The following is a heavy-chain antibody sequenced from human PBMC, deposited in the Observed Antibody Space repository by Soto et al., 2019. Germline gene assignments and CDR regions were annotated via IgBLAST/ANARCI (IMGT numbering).Heavy chain of an antibody. CDR1: GFTFSSYA. D-gene: IGHD3-3*01. CDR3: AKYNGELWSGYYSPPFDY. Sequence: GGSLRLSCAASGFTFSSYAMSWVRQAPGKGLEWVSAISGSGGSTYYADSVKGRFTISRDNSKNTLYLQMNSLRAEDTAVYYCAKYNGELWSGYYSPPFDYWGQGTLVTVSS. V-gene: IGHV3-23*01. CDR2: ISGSGGST. J-gene: IGHJ4*02.